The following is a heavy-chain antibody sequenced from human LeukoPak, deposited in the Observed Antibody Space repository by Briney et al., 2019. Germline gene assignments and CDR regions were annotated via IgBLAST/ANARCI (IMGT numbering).Heavy chain of an antibody. V-gene: IGHV3-49*04. CDR3: IRDLYAYNYDSY. CDR1: GFTFGDYA. CDR2: IRSKAYGGTT. Sequence: GRSLRLSCTSSGFTFGDYAMSWVRQAPGKGLEWVGFIRSKAYGGTTEYAASVKGRFTISRDDSKSIAYLQMSSLKTEDTAVYYCIRDLYAYNYDSYWGQGTLVTVSS. J-gene: IGHJ4*02. D-gene: IGHD3-22*01.